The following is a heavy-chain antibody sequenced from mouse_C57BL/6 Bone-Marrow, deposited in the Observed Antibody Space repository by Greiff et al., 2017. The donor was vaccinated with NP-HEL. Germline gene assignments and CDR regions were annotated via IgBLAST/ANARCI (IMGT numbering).Heavy chain of an antibody. CDR1: GFSLTSYG. CDR3: AKRPLLRYWYFDV. V-gene: IGHV2-9*01. J-gene: IGHJ1*03. CDR2: IWGGGST. Sequence: VKLVESGPGLVAPSQSLSITCTVSGFSLTSYGVDWVRQPPGKGLEWLGVIWGGGSTNYNSALMSRLSISKDNTKSKVVLKMNSLQTDDTAMYYCAKRPLLRYWYFDVWGTGTTGTVSS. D-gene: IGHD1-2*01.